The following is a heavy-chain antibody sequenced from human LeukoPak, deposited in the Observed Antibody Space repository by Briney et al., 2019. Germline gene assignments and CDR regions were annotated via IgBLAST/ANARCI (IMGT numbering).Heavy chain of an antibody. CDR1: GYTFTSYG. J-gene: IGHJ6*03. Sequence: ASVKVSCKASGYTFTSYGISWVRQAPGQGLEWMGWINPNSGGTNYAQNFQGRVTMTRDTSISTAYMELSRLKSDDTAVYYCARSWGTTRVYYYYYMDVWGKGTTVTVSS. CDR3: ARSWGTTRVYYYYYMDV. V-gene: IGHV1-2*02. CDR2: INPNSGGT. D-gene: IGHD1-7*01.